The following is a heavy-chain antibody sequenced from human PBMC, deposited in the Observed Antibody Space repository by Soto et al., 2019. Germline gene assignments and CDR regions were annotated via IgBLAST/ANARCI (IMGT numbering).Heavy chain of an antibody. CDR1: GASVSSGAHY. Sequence: PSETLSLTCTVSGASVSSGAHYWNWIRQPPGKRPEWIGSIYYNGNTNYNPSLRRRVTISLDVSEKQFSLKLTSVTDADTAVYYCARDRHNWTDLLAAFDAWGQGTAVTVSS. CDR3: ARDRHNWTDLLAAFDA. J-gene: IGHJ3*01. CDR2: IYYNGNT. D-gene: IGHD3-3*01. V-gene: IGHV4-61*08.